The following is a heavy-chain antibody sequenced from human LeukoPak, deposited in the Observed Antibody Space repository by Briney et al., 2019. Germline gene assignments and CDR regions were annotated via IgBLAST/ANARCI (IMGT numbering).Heavy chain of an antibody. CDR2: INSSSSTI. CDR1: GFTFSSYS. V-gene: IGHV3-48*01. Sequence: GGSLRLSCAASGFTFSSYSRNWVRQAPGKGLEWVSYINSSSSTIYYAAPVRGGFTIFRDNAKNSLYLQMNSLRAEDTAVYYCAVLTGTQAVDYWGQGTLVTVSS. D-gene: IGHD1-7*01. CDR3: AVLTGTQAVDY. J-gene: IGHJ4*02.